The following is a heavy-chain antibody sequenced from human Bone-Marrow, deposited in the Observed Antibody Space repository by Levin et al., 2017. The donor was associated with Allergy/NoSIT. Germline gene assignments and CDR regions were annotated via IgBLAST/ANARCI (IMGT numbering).Heavy chain of an antibody. J-gene: IGHJ4*02. V-gene: IGHV3-23*01. CDR2: ISGIGSTT. D-gene: IGHD2-15*01. CDR1: GFPFSSYD. Sequence: GESLKISCVGSGFPFSSYDMNWVRQAPGKGLEWVSSISGIGSTTYYADSVKGRFTISRDNSKNTVYLQMKSLRAEDTATYYCAKAIVVPSSVPDHWGQGTLVTVSS. CDR3: AKAIVVPSSVPDH.